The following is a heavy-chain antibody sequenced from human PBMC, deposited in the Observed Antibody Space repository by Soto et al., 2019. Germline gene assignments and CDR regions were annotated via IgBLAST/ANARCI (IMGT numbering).Heavy chain of an antibody. D-gene: IGHD6-19*01. CDR3: ARGRIIVAGGFDP. J-gene: IGHJ5*02. CDR1: GYTFTSYD. Sequence: GASVKVYCKASGYTFTSYDIIWVRQATGQGLEWMGWMNPSTGNTDSAEKFQGRLTMTRNTSISTVYMELSSLSFEDTAVYYCARGRIIVAGGFDPWGQGTLVTVSS. V-gene: IGHV1-8*01. CDR2: MNPSTGNT.